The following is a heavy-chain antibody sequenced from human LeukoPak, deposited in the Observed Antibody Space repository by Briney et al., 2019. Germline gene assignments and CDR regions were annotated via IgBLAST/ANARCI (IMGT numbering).Heavy chain of an antibody. J-gene: IGHJ4*02. CDR3: AREANPYCSSTSCYPH. Sequence: SETLPLTCIGSGDSIISRIHYGRWTPQPPGEGLEGIGNIYYSGSTYYNPSIKSRVTISVDTSKTQFSLKLSSVTAADTAVYYCAREANPYCSSTSCYPHWGQGTLVTVSS. D-gene: IGHD2-2*01. V-gene: IGHV4-39*07. CDR1: GDSIISRIHY. CDR2: IYYSGST.